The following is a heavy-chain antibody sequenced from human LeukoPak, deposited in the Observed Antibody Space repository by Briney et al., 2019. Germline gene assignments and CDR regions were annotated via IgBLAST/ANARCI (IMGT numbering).Heavy chain of an antibody. CDR2: ISAYNGNT. V-gene: IGHV1-18*01. D-gene: IGHD5-18*01. Sequence: ASVKVSCKASGYTFTSYGISWVRQAPGQGLEWMGWISAYNGNTNYAQKLQGRVTITADESTSTAYMELSSLRSEDTAVYYCARGSVDTAMAEGAFDIWGQGTMVTVSS. CDR3: ARGSVDTAMAEGAFDI. J-gene: IGHJ3*02. CDR1: GYTFTSYG.